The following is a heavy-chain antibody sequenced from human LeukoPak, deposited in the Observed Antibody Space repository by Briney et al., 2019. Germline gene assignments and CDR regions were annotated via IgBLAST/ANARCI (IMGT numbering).Heavy chain of an antibody. CDR1: GFTFSSYA. CDR3: ARVTEYDFWSGYDYYYGMDV. CDR2: ISYDGSNK. V-gene: IGHV3-30-3*01. J-gene: IGHJ6*02. Sequence: GGSLRLSCAASGFTFSSYAMHWVRQAPGKGLEWVAVISYDGSNKYYADSVKGRFTISRDNSKNTLYLQMNSLRAEDTAVYYCARVTEYDFWSGYDYYYGMDVWGQGTTVTVSS. D-gene: IGHD3-3*01.